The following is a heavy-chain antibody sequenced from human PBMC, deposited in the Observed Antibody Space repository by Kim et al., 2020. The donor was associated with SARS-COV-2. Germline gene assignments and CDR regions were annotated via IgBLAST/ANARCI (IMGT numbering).Heavy chain of an antibody. V-gene: IGHV1-69*13. Sequence: SVKVSCKASGGTFSSYAISWVRQAPRQGLEWMGGIIPIFGTANYAQKFQGRVTITADESTSTAYMELSSLRSEDTAVYYCARADITIFGVVINGGGDYYYGMDVWGQGTTVTVSS. CDR2: IIPIFGTA. D-gene: IGHD3-3*01. J-gene: IGHJ6*02. CDR3: ARADITIFGVVINGGGDYYYGMDV. CDR1: GGTFSSYA.